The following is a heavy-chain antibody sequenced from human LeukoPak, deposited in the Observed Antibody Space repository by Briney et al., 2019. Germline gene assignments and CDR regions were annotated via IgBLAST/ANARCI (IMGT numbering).Heavy chain of an antibody. CDR2: ISSSSSTI. CDR1: GFTFSSYS. D-gene: IGHD3-9*01. V-gene: IGHV3-48*01. J-gene: IGHJ4*02. Sequence: PGGSLRLSCAASGFTFSSYSMNWVRQAPGKGLEWVSYISSSSSTIYYADSVKGRFTISRDNAKNSLYLQMNSLRAEDTAVYYCARGPIFDYDILTGFDYWGQGTLVTVSS. CDR3: ARGPIFDYDILTGFDY.